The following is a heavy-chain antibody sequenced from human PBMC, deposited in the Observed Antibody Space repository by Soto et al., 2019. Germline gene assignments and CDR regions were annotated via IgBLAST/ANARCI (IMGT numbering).Heavy chain of an antibody. Sequence: ASVKVSCKTSGYTFSTYILYWMRQAPGQRLEWMGWINVGKGNTKYSEKFQGKVTITRDTSASTAYMELSGLKSEGPAFYYFSRENRGWEGTDFDLLGQGTPVTVSS. CDR3: SRENRGWEGTDFDL. J-gene: IGHJ4*02. D-gene: IGHD6-19*01. V-gene: IGHV1-3*01. CDR1: GYTFSTYI. CDR2: INVGKGNT.